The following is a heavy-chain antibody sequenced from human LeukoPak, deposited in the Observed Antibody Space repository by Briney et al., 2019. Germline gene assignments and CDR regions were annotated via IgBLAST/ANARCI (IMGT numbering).Heavy chain of an antibody. Sequence: GGSLRLSCAASGFTFSSYGMHWVRQAPGKGLEWVAVISYDGSNKYYADSVKGRFTISRDNSKNTLYLQMNSLTADDTAVYYCARDYQWGYPDYWGQGTLVTVSS. V-gene: IGHV3-30*03. CDR1: GFTFSSYG. CDR3: ARDYQWGYPDY. J-gene: IGHJ4*02. D-gene: IGHD2-15*01. CDR2: ISYDGSNK.